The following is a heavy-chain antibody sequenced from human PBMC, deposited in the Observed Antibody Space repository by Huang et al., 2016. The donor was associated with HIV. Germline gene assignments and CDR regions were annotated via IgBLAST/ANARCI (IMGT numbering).Heavy chain of an antibody. CDR2: ISYDGSNQ. Sequence: QAQLVESGGGVVQPGRSLRLSCVASGFSFRSDGMHWVRQAPGKGLEWVAGISYDGSNQYYVDSVKGRFISSGDNAKNTLHLQMNSLRADDTAVYYCAKDRTYDYVWALRDGFDTWGQGTVVTVSS. J-gene: IGHJ3*02. D-gene: IGHD3-16*01. CDR1: GFSFRSDG. CDR3: AKDRTYDYVWALRDGFDT. V-gene: IGHV3-30*18.